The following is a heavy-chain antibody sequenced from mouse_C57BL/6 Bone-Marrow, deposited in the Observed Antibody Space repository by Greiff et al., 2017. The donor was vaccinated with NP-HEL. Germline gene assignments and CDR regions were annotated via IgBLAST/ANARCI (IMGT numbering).Heavy chain of an antibody. D-gene: IGHD1-1*01. CDR1: GFTFSDYG. CDR2: ISSGSSTF. CDR3: ARAYYYGSAWFAY. V-gene: IGHV5-17*01. J-gene: IGHJ3*01. Sequence: EVQVVESGGGLVKPGGSLILSCAASGFTFSDYGMHWVRQAPEKGLAWVAYISSGSSTFYYAATVKGRFTISRDNAKNTLFLQMTRLRSEDTAMYYCARAYYYGSAWFAYWGQGTLVTVSA.